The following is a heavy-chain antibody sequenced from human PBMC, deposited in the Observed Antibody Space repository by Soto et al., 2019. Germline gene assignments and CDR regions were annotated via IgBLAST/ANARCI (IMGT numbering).Heavy chain of an antibody. CDR2: ISAYNGKT. D-gene: IGHD2-15*01. V-gene: IGHV1-18*01. CDR3: ARDGPYCSGGSCYSSYYYGLDV. Sequence: QVQLVQSGAEVKKPGASVKVSCKASGYTFTNYGITWVRQAPGQGLEWMGWISAYNGKTNYAQKVQGRVTMTTDTSTSTAYMELRSLRSDDTAVYYCARDGPYCSGGSCYSSYYYGLDVWGQGTTVTVSS. J-gene: IGHJ6*02. CDR1: GYTFTNYG.